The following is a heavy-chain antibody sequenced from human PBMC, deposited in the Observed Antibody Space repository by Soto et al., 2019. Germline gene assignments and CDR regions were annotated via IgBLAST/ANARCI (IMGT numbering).Heavy chain of an antibody. Sequence: SETLSLTCPVSGCSISSSRSYWGWIRQPPGKGLEWIGTISYSGSTYYNPSFNSRVTISVDTSKNQFSLNLSSVTAADTAVYCCARRYSYGSGKYGMDVWGQGTTVTVSS. V-gene: IGHV4-39*01. CDR2: ISYSGST. J-gene: IGHJ6*02. D-gene: IGHD3-10*01. CDR1: GCSISSSRSY. CDR3: ARRYSYGSGKYGMDV.